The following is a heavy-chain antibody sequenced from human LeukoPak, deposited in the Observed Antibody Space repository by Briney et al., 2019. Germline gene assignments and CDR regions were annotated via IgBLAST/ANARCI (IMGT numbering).Heavy chain of an antibody. CDR2: ISTSGGTT. CDR1: RFTFSSYG. Sequence: PGGSLRLSCAASRFTFSSYGMSWVRQTPGKGLEWVSAISTSGGTTYYAASVKGRFTISRDNSKNTLSLQMSSLRAEDTAVYYCAKDRGDCRGGSCYFDYWGQGTLVTVSS. CDR3: AKDRGDCRGGSCYFDY. D-gene: IGHD2-15*01. J-gene: IGHJ4*02. V-gene: IGHV3-23*01.